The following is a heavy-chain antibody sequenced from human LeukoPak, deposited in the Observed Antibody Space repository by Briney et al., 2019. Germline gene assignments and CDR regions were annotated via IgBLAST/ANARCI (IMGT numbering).Heavy chain of an antibody. J-gene: IGHJ4*02. CDR3: ARSNGWYYFDY. CDR2: IYYSGST. Sequence: SETLSLTCTVSGGSISSGDYYWSWLRQPPGKGLEWIGYIYYSGSTYYNPSLKSRVTISVDTSKNQFSLKLSSVTAADTAMYYCARSNGWYYFDYWGQGTLVTVSS. V-gene: IGHV4-30-4*01. D-gene: IGHD6-19*01. CDR1: GGSISSGDYY.